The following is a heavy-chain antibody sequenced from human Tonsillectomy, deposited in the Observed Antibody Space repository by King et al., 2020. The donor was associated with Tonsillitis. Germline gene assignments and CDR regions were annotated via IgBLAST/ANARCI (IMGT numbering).Heavy chain of an antibody. CDR3: ARPLIVFLGPQWLAS. D-gene: IGHD5/OR15-5a*01. Sequence: TLKESGPTLVKPTQTLTLTCTFSGFSLSTSGVGVGWIRQPPGKALEWLALIYWNDDKRYSPSLKSRLTITKDTSKNPVVLTMTNMDPVDTATYHGARPLIVFLGPQWLASGGREPLSPVSS. V-gene: IGHV2-5*01. CDR2: IYWNDDK. CDR1: GFSLSTSGVG. J-gene: IGHJ4*02.